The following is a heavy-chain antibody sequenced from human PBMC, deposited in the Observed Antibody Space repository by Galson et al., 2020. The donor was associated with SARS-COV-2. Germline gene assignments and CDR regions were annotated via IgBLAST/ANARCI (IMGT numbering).Heavy chain of an antibody. CDR1: GFNFSDYY. CDR2: ISGSERSL. Sequence: GGSLRLSCVASGFNFSDYYMTWIRQAPGKGLEWFLYISGSERSLYNAAAVKGRFTISRDNAKNLLFLQMNNLRGDDTAVYYCARGYVKADFWGRGTLVNVSS. D-gene: IGHD2-2*01. J-gene: IGHJ2*01. V-gene: IGHV3-11*01. CDR3: ARGYVKADF.